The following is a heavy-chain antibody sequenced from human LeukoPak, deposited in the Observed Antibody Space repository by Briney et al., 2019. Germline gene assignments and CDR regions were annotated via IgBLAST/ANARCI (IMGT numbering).Heavy chain of an antibody. CDR3: AKDLLPFDVDHYGMDV. CDR2: ISYDGSNK. Sequence: GGSLRLSCAASGFTFSSYGMHWVRQAPGKGLEWVAVISYDGSNKYYADSVKGRFTISRDNSKNTLYLQMNSMRAEDTAVYYCAKDLLPFDVDHYGMDVWGQGTTVTVSS. D-gene: IGHD2-15*01. CDR1: GFTFSSYG. V-gene: IGHV3-30*18. J-gene: IGHJ6*02.